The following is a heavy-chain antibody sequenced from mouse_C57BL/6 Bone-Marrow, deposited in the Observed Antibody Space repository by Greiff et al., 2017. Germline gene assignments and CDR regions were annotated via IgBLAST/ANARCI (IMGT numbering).Heavy chain of an antibody. CDR3: ARWGTDWYFDV. CDR2: INYDGSST. CDR1: GFTFSDYY. D-gene: IGHD2-14*01. V-gene: IGHV5-16*01. J-gene: IGHJ1*03. Sequence: EVKVVESEGGLVQPGSSMKLSCTASGFTFSDYYMAWVRQVPEKGLEWVANINYDGSSTYYLDSLKSRFIISRDNAKNILYLQMSSLKSEDTATYYCARWGTDWYFDVWGTGTTVTVSS.